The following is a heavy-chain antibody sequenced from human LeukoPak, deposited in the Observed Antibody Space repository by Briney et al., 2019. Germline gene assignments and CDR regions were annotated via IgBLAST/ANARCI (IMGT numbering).Heavy chain of an antibody. D-gene: IGHD2-2*01. J-gene: IGHJ4*02. Sequence: GGSLRLSCAASGFTFNSYAMSWVRQAPGKGLEWVSAISGSGGSTYYADSVKGRFTISRDNSKNTLYLQMNSLRAEDTAVYYCAKEEVSGVVVPAPTDYWGQGTLVTVSS. CDR1: GFTFNSYA. CDR3: AKEEVSGVVVPAPTDY. CDR2: ISGSGGST. V-gene: IGHV3-23*01.